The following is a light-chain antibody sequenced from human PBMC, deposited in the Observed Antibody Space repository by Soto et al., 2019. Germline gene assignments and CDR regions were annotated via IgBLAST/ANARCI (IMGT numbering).Light chain of an antibody. V-gene: IGKV3-20*01. CDR3: QQYGNSPLT. J-gene: IGKJ4*01. CDR1: QSVSSSY. Sequence: ESVLTQSPGTLSLSPGLRATLSCRASQSVSSSYLAWYQQRNGQAPRLXIYGASNRATGIPDRFSGSGSGTDFNLTISRLETEDFAVYFCQQYGNSPLTFGGGTKVDIK. CDR2: GAS.